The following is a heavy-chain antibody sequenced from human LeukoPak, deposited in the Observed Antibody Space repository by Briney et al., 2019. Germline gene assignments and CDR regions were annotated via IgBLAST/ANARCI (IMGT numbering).Heavy chain of an antibody. CDR3: AREWGIAARGDYYYYGMDV. J-gene: IGHJ6*02. CDR1: GYTLTELS. D-gene: IGHD6-6*01. V-gene: IGHV1-24*01. Sequence: ASVKVSCKVSGYTLTELSMHWVRQAPGKGLEWMGGFDPEDGETIYAQKFQGRVTMTEDTSTDTAYMELSSLRSEDTAVYYCAREWGIAARGDYYYYGMDVWGQGTTVTVSS. CDR2: FDPEDGET.